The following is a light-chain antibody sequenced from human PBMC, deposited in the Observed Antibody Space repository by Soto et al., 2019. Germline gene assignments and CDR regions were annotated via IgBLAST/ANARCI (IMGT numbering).Light chain of an antibody. CDR3: QQYGSSPWT. Sequence: EIVLTQSPGTLSLSPGERATLSCRSSQSVSSNYLAWYQQKPGQSPRPLNYRASCRATGIPERFSGSRSGTGFTLTISRLEPEDSAVYYCQQYGSSPWTFGLGTKVEIK. J-gene: IGKJ1*01. CDR1: QSVSSNY. CDR2: RAS. V-gene: IGKV3-20*01.